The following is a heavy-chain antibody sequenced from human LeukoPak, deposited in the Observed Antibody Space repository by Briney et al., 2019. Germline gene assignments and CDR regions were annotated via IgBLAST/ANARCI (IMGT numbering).Heavy chain of an antibody. V-gene: IGHV5-51*01. CDR3: ARKGRDGYNPFDY. Sequence: PGESLKISCKGSGYSFTSYWIGWVRQLPGKGLAWLGIIYPGDSDTRYSPSFQGHVTISADTSISTAYLQWSSLKASDAAMYYCARKGRDGYNPFDYWGQGTLVTVSS. CDR2: IYPGDSDT. J-gene: IGHJ4*02. CDR1: GYSFTSYW. D-gene: IGHD5-24*01.